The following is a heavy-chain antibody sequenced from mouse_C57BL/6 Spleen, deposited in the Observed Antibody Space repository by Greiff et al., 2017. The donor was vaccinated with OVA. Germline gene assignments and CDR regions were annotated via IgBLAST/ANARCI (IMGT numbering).Heavy chain of an antibody. Sequence: QVQLQQPGAELVKPGASVKLSCKASGYTFTSYWMHWVKQRPGRGLEWIGRIDPNSGGTKYNEKFKSKATLTVDKPSSTAYMQLSSLTSEDSAVYDCASHYYGSSFYWYFDVWGTGTTVTVSA. J-gene: IGHJ1*03. CDR2: IDPNSGGT. CDR1: GYTFTSYW. V-gene: IGHV1-72*01. D-gene: IGHD1-1*01. CDR3: ASHYYGSSFYWYFDV.